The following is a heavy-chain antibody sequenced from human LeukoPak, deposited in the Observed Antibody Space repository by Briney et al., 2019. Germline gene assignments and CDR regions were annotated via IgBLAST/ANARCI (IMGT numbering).Heavy chain of an antibody. J-gene: IGHJ4*02. CDR3: ARDNYDSSGFT. CDR2: IYSGGGT. CDR1: GFTVSNTY. Sequence: PGGSLRLSCAASGFTVSNTYMSWVRQAPGKGLEWVSIIYSGGGTRYADSVKGRFTISRDNSRNTLYLQMNSLRAEDTALYYYARDNYDSSGFTWGQGTLVTVSS. D-gene: IGHD3-22*01. V-gene: IGHV3-53*01.